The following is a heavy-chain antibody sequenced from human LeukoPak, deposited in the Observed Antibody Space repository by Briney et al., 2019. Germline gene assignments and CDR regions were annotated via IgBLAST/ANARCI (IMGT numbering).Heavy chain of an antibody. J-gene: IGHJ4*02. CDR2: SRNKGQGYTT. D-gene: IGHD6-19*01. Sequence: GGSLRLSCVASGFMSSGHYIDWVRQAPGKGLEWLGRSRNKGQGYTTEYAASVKGRFTFSRDETNNSLDLQMNSLRAEDTAVYYCASDPPFIAVAGFEVYWGQGTLVTVSS. CDR1: GFMSSGHY. CDR3: ASDPPFIAVAGFEVY. V-gene: IGHV3-72*01.